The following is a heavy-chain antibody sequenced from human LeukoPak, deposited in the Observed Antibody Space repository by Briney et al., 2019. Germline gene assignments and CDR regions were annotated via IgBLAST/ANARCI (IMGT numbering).Heavy chain of an antibody. CDR2: MNPNSGNT. Sequence: ASVKVSCKASGYTFTSYDINGVRQATGQGLEWMGLMNPNSGNTGYAQKFQGRVTITRNTSISTAYMELSSLRSEDTAVYYCARAGGSYYGHNWFDPWGQGTLVTVSS. J-gene: IGHJ5*02. V-gene: IGHV1-8*03. D-gene: IGHD1-26*01. CDR1: GYTFTSYD. CDR3: ARAGGSYYGHNWFDP.